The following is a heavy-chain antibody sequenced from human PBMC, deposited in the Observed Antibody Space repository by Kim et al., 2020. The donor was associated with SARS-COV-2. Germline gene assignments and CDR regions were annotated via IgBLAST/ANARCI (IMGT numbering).Heavy chain of an antibody. CDR2: ISGSGDST. CDR3: ARDYGVTYYYDSSGYYYPRLDY. CDR1: GFTFSSYA. V-gene: IGHV3-23*01. Sequence: GGSLRLSCAASGFTFSSYAMSWVRQAPGKGLEWVSAISGSGDSTYYADSVKGRFTISRDNSKNTLYLQMNSLRAEDTAVYYCARDYGVTYYYDSSGYYYPRLDYWGQGTLVTVSS. D-gene: IGHD3-22*01. J-gene: IGHJ4*02.